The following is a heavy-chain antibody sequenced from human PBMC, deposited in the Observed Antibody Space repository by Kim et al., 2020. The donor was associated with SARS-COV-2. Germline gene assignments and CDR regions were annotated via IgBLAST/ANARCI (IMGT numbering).Heavy chain of an antibody. Sequence: ASVKVSCKASGYTFTSYDINWVRQATGQGLEWMGWMNPNSGNTGYAQKFQGRVTMTRNTSISTAYMELSSLRSEDTAVYYCARVKSGYSSGWYRHFDYWGQGTLVTVSS. J-gene: IGHJ4*02. V-gene: IGHV1-8*01. CDR2: MNPNSGNT. D-gene: IGHD6-19*01. CDR1: GYTFTSYD. CDR3: ARVKSGYSSGWYRHFDY.